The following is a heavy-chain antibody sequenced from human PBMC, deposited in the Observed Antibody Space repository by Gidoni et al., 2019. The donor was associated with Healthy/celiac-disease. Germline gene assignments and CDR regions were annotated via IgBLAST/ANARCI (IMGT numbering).Heavy chain of an antibody. CDR3: AKGFNRAAGY. CDR2: ISGSGGST. Sequence: EVQLLESGGGLVQPGGSLRLSGAASGFTFSSYAMSWVRQAPGTGMERVSAISGSGGSTYYADSVKGRFTISRDNSKNTLYLQMNSLRAEDTAVYYCAKGFNRAAGYWGQGTLVTVSS. D-gene: IGHD6-13*01. V-gene: IGHV3-23*01. CDR1: GFTFSSYA. J-gene: IGHJ4*02.